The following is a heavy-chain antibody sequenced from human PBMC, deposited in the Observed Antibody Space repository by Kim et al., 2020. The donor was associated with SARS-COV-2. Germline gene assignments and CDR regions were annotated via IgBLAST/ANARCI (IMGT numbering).Heavy chain of an antibody. D-gene: IGHD5-12*01. Sequence: SETLSLTCTVSGGSISSSSYYWGWIRQPPGKGLEWIGSIYYSGSTYYNPSLKSRVTISVDTSKNQFSLKLSSVTAADTAVYYCARDFADSGYDYAVEYTDAFDIWGQGTMVTVSS. CDR2: IYYSGST. V-gene: IGHV4-39*07. J-gene: IGHJ3*02. CDR3: ARDFADSGYDYAVEYTDAFDI. CDR1: GGSISSSSYY.